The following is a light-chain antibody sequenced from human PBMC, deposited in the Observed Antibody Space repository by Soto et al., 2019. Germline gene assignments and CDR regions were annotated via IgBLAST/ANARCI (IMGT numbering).Light chain of an antibody. Sequence: DIQVTQSPSSLSASVGDRVTLTCRAGQTIYSYLNWYQQKPGKAPKLLIYTASRLQSGVPSRFSGSGFGTDFTLTISSLQLEDFATYYCQHTYSFPYTFGRGTKLEVK. J-gene: IGKJ2*01. CDR1: QTIYSY. CDR2: TAS. CDR3: QHTYSFPYT. V-gene: IGKV1-39*01.